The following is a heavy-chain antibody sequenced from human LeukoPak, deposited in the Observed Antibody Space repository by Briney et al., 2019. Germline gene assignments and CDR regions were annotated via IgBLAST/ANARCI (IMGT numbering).Heavy chain of an antibody. CDR2: IYSGGST. Sequence: GGSLRLSCAASGFTVSSNYMSWVRQAPGKGLEWVSIIYSGGSTYYADSVKGRFTISRDNPKNTLYLQMNSLRAEDTAVYYCAALVRYWGSDYWGQGTLVTVSS. CDR3: AALVRYWGSDY. D-gene: IGHD7-27*01. J-gene: IGHJ4*02. CDR1: GFTVSSNY. V-gene: IGHV3-66*01.